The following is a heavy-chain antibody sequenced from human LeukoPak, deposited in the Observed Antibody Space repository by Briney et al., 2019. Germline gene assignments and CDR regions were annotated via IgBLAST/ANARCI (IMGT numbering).Heavy chain of an antibody. J-gene: IGHJ5*02. V-gene: IGHV1-3*01. CDR2: INAGNGNT. D-gene: IGHD5-12*01. CDR3: AGGYDLYNWFDP. CDR1: GYTFTSYA. Sequence: GASAKVSCKASGYTFTSYAMHWVRQAPGQRLEWMGWINAGNGNTKYSQKFQGRVTITRDTSASTAYMELRSLRSDDTAVYYCAGGYDLYNWFDPWGQGTLVTVSS.